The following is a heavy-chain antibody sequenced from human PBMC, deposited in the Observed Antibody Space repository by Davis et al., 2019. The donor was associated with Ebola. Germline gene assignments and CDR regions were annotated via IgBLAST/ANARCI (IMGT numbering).Heavy chain of an antibody. CDR2: IWYDGSNK. CDR1: GFTFSSYG. Sequence: GESLKISCAASGFTFSSYGMHWVRQAPGKGLEWVAVIWYDGSNKYYADSVKGRFTISRDNSKNTLYLQMNSLRAEDTAVYYCARSRGYSDYALDYWGQGTLVTVSS. D-gene: IGHD5-12*01. CDR3: ARSRGYSDYALDY. V-gene: IGHV3-33*08. J-gene: IGHJ4*02.